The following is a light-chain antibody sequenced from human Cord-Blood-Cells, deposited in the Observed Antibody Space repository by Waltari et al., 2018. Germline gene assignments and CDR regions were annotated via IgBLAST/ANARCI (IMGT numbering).Light chain of an antibody. CDR2: DAS. Sequence: EIVMTHSPATLPLSPGEKANLSCRASQSVRSYLAWYQQKPGQAPRLLIYDASNRATGISARFSGSGSGTDFTLTISSLEPEDFAVYYCQQRSNWPPITFGQGTRLEIK. CDR3: QQRSNWPPIT. J-gene: IGKJ5*01. V-gene: IGKV3-11*01. CDR1: QSVRSY.